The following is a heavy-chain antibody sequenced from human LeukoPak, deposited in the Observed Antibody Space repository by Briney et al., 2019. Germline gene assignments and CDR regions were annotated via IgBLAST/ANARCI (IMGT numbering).Heavy chain of an antibody. J-gene: IGHJ4*02. V-gene: IGHV3-33*06. CDR2: IWSDGTNQ. CDR1: GFTFSHYG. D-gene: IGHD4-11*01. CDR3: AKDAQRGFDYSNSLEY. Sequence: GGSLRLSCAAAGFTFSHYGMHWVRQAPGKGLEWVAVIWSDGTNQYYADSVKGRFTISRDDSGNTVYLQMNSLRPDDTGVYYCAKDAQRGFDYSNSLEYWGQGTPVTVST.